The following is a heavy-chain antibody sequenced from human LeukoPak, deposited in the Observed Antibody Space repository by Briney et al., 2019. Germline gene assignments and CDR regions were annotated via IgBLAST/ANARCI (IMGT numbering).Heavy chain of an antibody. CDR1: GGYISSYY. D-gene: IGHD1-26*01. J-gene: IGHJ4*02. V-gene: IGHV4-59*01. CDR2: VYYTGST. CDR3: ARFSSGTWLDY. Sequence: SETLSLTCTVSGGYISSYYWSWIRQPPGEGLEWIGYVYYTGSTNYNPSLKSRVSISVDTSKNQFSLKLRSVSAADTAVYYCARFSSGTWLDYWGQGTLVTVSS.